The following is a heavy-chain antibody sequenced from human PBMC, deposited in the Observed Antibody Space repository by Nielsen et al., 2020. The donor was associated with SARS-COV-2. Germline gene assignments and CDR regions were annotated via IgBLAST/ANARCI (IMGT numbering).Heavy chain of an antibody. J-gene: IGHJ4*02. D-gene: IGHD3-22*01. Sequence: ASVKASCKASGYTFTGYYMHWVRQAPGQGLEWMGWINPNSGGTNYAQKFQGWVTMTRDTSISTAYMELSRLRSDDTAVYYCARGTRLEYYYDSSGYYSGWGQGTLVTVSS. V-gene: IGHV1-2*04. CDR1: GYTFTGYY. CDR3: ARGTRLEYYYDSSGYYSG. CDR2: INPNSGGT.